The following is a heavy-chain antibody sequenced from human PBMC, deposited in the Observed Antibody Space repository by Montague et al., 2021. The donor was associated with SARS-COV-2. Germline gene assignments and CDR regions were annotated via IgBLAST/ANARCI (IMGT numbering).Heavy chain of an antibody. J-gene: IGHJ3*01. D-gene: IGHD6-19*01. Sequence: SETLSLTCAVYRDSSAGEFWRRMEEHPSERQERLSFVYYNRHAKKNPSLQSRVTISIDTSENQFSLRLNSVTAADTAVYFCVRGWAFDPWGQGRLVTVSS. V-gene: IGHV4-59*08. CDR1: RDSSAGEF. CDR3: VRGWAFDP. CDR2: VYYNRHA.